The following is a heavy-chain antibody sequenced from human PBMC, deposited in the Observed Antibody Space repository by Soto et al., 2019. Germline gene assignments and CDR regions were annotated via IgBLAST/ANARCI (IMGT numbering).Heavy chain of an antibody. CDR3: ASPPNCSSTSCHTAPTYYFDY. D-gene: IGHD2-2*02. CDR1: GGTFSSYA. V-gene: IGHV1-69*13. Sequence: SVKVSSKASGGTFSSYAISWVRQAPGQGLEWMGGIIPIFGTANYAQKFQGRVTITADESTSTAYMELSSLRSEDTAVYYCASPPNCSSTSCHTAPTYYFDYWGQGTLVTVSS. CDR2: IIPIFGTA. J-gene: IGHJ4*02.